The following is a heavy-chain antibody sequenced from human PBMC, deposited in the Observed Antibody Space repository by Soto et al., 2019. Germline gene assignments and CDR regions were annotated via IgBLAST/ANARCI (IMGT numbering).Heavy chain of an antibody. CDR1: VGSISSGGYY. Sequence: NPSETLSLTCTVPVGSISSGGYYWSWILQHPGKGLEWIGYIYYSGSTYYNPSLKSRVTISVDTSKNQFSLKLSSVTAADTAVYYCARGLYSSSYGMDVWGQGTTF. CDR3: ARGLYSSSYGMDV. D-gene: IGHD6-6*01. CDR2: IYYSGST. V-gene: IGHV4-31*03. J-gene: IGHJ6*02.